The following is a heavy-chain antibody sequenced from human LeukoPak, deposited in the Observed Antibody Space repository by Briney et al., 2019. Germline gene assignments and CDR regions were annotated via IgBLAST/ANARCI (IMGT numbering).Heavy chain of an antibody. CDR3: ARGYDYVWGSYRGNYFDY. CDR1: GGSISSYY. J-gene: IGHJ4*02. V-gene: IGHV4-4*09. Sequence: TSETLSLTCTVSGGSISSYYWSWIRQPPGKGLEWIGYIYTSGSTNYNPSLKSRVTISVDTSKNQFSLKLSSVTAADTAVYYCARGYDYVWGSYRGNYFDYWGQGTLVTVSS. CDR2: IYTSGST. D-gene: IGHD3-16*02.